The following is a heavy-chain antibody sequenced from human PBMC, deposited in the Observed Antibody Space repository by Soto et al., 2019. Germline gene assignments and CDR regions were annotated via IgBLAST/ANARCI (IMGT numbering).Heavy chain of an antibody. CDR1: GFTFSSYA. CDR3: ASGSGSSSASLDV. V-gene: IGHV3-23*01. CDR2: ISGSGGST. Sequence: EVQLLESGGGLVQPGGSLRLSCAASGFTFSSYAMSWVRQAPGKGLEWVSAISGSGGSTYYADSVKGRFTISRDNSKNTLDLQMNSLRAEDTAVYYCASGSGSSSASLDVWGQGTTVTVSS. J-gene: IGHJ6*02. D-gene: IGHD3-10*01.